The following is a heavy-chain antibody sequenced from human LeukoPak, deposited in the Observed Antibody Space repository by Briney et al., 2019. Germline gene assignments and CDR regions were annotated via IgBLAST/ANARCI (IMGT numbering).Heavy chain of an antibody. D-gene: IGHD4-17*01. CDR3: AKDPYGDYGNDY. V-gene: IGHV3-21*01. CDR2: ISRSSSYI. CDR1: GFTFSSYS. J-gene: IGHJ4*02. Sequence: GGSLRLSCAASGFTFSSYSMYWVRQAPGKGLEWVSSISRSSSYISYADSVKGRFTIFRDNSKNTLYLQMNSLRAEDTAVYYCAKDPYGDYGNDYWGQGTLVTVSS.